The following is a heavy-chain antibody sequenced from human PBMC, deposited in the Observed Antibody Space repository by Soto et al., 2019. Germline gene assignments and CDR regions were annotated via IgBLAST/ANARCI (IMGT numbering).Heavy chain of an antibody. D-gene: IGHD3-22*01. V-gene: IGHV3-30-3*01. Sequence: SLRLSCAASGFTFSSYAMHWVRQAPGKGLEWVAVISYDGSNKYYADSVKGRFTISGDNSKNTLYLQMNSLRAEDTAVYYCARVPPATYYYDSSGRIHWGQGTLVTVSS. CDR3: ARVPPATYYYDSSGRIH. J-gene: IGHJ4*02. CDR2: ISYDGSNK. CDR1: GFTFSSYA.